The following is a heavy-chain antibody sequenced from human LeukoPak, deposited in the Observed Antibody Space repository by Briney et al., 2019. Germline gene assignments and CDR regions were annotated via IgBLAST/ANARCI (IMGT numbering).Heavy chain of an antibody. D-gene: IGHD5-18*01. CDR1: GGSISSGSYY. CDR3: ATLGYSYGTDY. V-gene: IGHV4-61*02. Sequence: SQTLSLTCTVSGGSISSGSYYWSWIRQPAGKGLEWIGRIYTSGSTNYNPSLKSRVTISVDTSKNQFSLKLSSVTAADTAVYYCATLGYSYGTDYWGQGTLVTVSS. J-gene: IGHJ4*02. CDR2: IYTSGST.